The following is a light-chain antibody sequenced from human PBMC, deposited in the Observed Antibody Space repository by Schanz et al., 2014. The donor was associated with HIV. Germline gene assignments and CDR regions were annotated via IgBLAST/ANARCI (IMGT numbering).Light chain of an antibody. V-gene: IGLV2-11*01. CDR3: SSYAATSNVL. CDR1: SSDVGGYNY. J-gene: IGLJ3*02. Sequence: QSALTQPRSVSGSPGQSVAISCTGTSSDVGGYNYVSWYQQHPGKAPKLMIYDVTKRPSGVPDRFSGSKSGNTASLTVSGLQADDEADYYCSSYAATSNVLFGGGTKLTVL. CDR2: DVT.